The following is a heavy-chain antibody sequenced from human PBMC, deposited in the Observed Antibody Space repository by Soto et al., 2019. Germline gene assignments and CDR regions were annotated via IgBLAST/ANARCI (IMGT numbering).Heavy chain of an antibody. CDR2: IYYSGST. Sequence: QLQLQESGPGLVKPSETLSLTCTVSGGSISSSSYYWGWIRQPPGKGLEWIGSIYYSGSTYYNPSLKSRVTISVDTSKNQFSLKLSSVTAADTAVYYCARHNYRMATILLEYFQHWGQGTLVTVSS. CDR1: GGSISSSSYY. CDR3: ARHNYRMATILLEYFQH. J-gene: IGHJ1*01. V-gene: IGHV4-39*01. D-gene: IGHD5-12*01.